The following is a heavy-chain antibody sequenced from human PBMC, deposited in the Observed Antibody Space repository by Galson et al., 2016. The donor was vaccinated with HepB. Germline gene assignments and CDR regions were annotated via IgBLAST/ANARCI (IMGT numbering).Heavy chain of an antibody. CDR1: GYTFTSYD. Sequence: SVKVSCKASGYTFTSYDFNWVRQATGQGLEWMGRLNPNSGNTGIIQKFQGRLTMTRDTSISTAYMELSRLTSEDTAIYFCARTPRGVPSTDYWGQGTLVTVSS. V-gene: IGHV1-8*01. D-gene: IGHD1-26*01. CDR2: LNPNSGNT. J-gene: IGHJ4*02. CDR3: ARTPRGVPSTDY.